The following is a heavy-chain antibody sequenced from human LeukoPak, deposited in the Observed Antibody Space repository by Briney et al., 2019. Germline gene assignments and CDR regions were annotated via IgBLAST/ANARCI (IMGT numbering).Heavy chain of an antibody. D-gene: IGHD3-22*01. CDR1: GGSLSSGGYY. V-gene: IGHV4-31*03. CDR2: TYYSGST. J-gene: IGHJ4*02. CDR3: ARTAKPRGPYYYDSSGYYDY. Sequence: SQTLSLTCTVSGGSLSSGGYYWSWIRQHPGKGLEWIWYTYYSGSTYYTPSLKRRVTISVDTSKNQFSLQLSSVTAADTAVHYCARTAKPRGPYYYDSSGYYDYWGQGTLVTVSS.